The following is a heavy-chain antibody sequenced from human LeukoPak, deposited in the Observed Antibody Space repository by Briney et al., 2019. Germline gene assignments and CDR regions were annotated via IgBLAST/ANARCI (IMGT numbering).Heavy chain of an antibody. CDR2: ISSSSSTI. CDR1: GFTFSSYS. Sequence: GGSLRLSCAASGFTFSSYSMNWVRQAPGKGLEWVSYISSSSSTIYYADSVKGRFTISRDNAKNSLYLQMNCLRADDTAVYFCAKSIGSGWWSYFDYWGQGTLVTVSS. CDR3: AKSIGSGWWSYFDY. D-gene: IGHD6-19*01. J-gene: IGHJ4*02. V-gene: IGHV3-48*01.